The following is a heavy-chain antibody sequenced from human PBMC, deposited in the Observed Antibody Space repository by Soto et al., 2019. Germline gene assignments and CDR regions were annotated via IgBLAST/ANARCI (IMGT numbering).Heavy chain of an antibody. CDR2: IIPIFGTA. Sequence: QVQLVQSGAEVKKPGSSVKVSCKASEGTFSSYAISWVRQAPGQGLEWMGGIIPIFGTANYAQKFQGRVTITADESTSTAYMELSILRSEDTAVYYCARGLFDSSSRYYGMDVWGQGTTVTVSS. CDR3: ARGLFDSSSRYYGMDV. CDR1: EGTFSSYA. V-gene: IGHV1-69*01. J-gene: IGHJ6*02. D-gene: IGHD6-6*01.